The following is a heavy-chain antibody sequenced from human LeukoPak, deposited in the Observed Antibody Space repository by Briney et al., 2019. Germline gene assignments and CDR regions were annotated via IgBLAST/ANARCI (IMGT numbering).Heavy chain of an antibody. CDR3: ARQELQGGDCSGGTCLNWFDP. J-gene: IGHJ5*02. CDR1: GGSISSSSYY. V-gene: IGHV4-39*01. Sequence: PSETLSLTCTVSGGSISSSSYYWGWIRQPPGKGLEWIGSIYYSGSTYYNPSLKSRVTISVDTSKNQFSLKLSSVTAADTAVYYCARQELQGGDCSGGTCLNWFDPWGQGTLVTVSS. CDR2: IYYSGST. D-gene: IGHD2-15*01.